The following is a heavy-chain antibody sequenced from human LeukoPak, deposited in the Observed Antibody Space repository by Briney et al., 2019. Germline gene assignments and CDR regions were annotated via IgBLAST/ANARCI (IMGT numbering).Heavy chain of an antibody. D-gene: IGHD1-1*01. CDR2: ISSSSSYI. V-gene: IGHV3-21*01. CDR1: GFTFSSYS. Sequence: GGSLRLSCAASGFTFSSYSMNWVRQAPGKGLEWVSSISSSSSYIYYADSVKGRFTISRDNAKNSLYLQMNSLRAEDTAVYYCARDPRYNWYAPPDIWGQGTMVTVSS. J-gene: IGHJ3*02. CDR3: ARDPRYNWYAPPDI.